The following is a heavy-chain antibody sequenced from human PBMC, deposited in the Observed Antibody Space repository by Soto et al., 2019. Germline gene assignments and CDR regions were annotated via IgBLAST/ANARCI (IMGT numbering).Heavy chain of an antibody. CDR3: ARDRAVAGLNY. CDR2: FYTSGST. D-gene: IGHD6-19*01. V-gene: IGHV4-4*07. Sequence: SETLSLTCTVSGGSLSSYYWRWLRQTAGKGLEWIGRFYTSGSTHYNPSLKSRVTMSVDTSKNQFSLKLSSVTAADTAVYYCARDRAVAGLNYWGQGTLVTVSS. CDR1: GGSLSSYY. J-gene: IGHJ4*02.